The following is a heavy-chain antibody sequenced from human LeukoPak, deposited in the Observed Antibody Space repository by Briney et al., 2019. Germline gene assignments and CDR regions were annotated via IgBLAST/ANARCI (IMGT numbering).Heavy chain of an antibody. J-gene: IGHJ6*03. CDR3: AREGEYSSSLGRHYYYYMDV. V-gene: IGHV1-8*03. CDR1: GYTFTSYD. D-gene: IGHD6-6*01. CDR2: MNPNSGNT. Sequence: GASVKVSCKASGYTFTSYDINWVRQATGQGLEWMGWMNPNSGNTGYAQKFQGRVTITRNTSISTAYMELSSLRSEDTAVYYCAREGEYSSSLGRHYYYYMDVWGKGTTVTVSS.